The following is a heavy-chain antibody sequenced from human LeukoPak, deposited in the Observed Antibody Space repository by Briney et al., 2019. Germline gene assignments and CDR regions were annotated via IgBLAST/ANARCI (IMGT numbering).Heavy chain of an antibody. CDR3: ANIPSNYYDSSGHNDY. V-gene: IGHV3-30*02. D-gene: IGHD3-22*01. CDR2: IRYDGSNK. Sequence: GGSLRLSCAASGFTFSSYSMNWVRQAPGKGLEWVAFIRYDGSNKYYADSVKGRFTISRDDSKNTLYLQMNSLRAEDTAVYYCANIPSNYYDSSGHNDYWGQGTLVTVSS. CDR1: GFTFSSYS. J-gene: IGHJ4*02.